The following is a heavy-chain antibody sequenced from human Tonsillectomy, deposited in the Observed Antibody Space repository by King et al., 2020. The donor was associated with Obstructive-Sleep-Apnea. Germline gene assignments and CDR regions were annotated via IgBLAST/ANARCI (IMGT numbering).Heavy chain of an antibody. CDR3: ARTGGYCTSISCPPFEH. CDR2: IYPGDSDT. CDR1: GYNFTNYW. Sequence: VQLVESGAEVKKPGESLKISCKGSGYNFTNYWIGWLRQMPGKGLEWMGIIYPGDSDTRYNPSFQGQVTISADKSISAAYLQWSSLQASDTAMYYCARTGGYCTSISCPPFEHWGQGTLVSVSS. V-gene: IGHV5-51*01. D-gene: IGHD2-2*01. J-gene: IGHJ4*02.